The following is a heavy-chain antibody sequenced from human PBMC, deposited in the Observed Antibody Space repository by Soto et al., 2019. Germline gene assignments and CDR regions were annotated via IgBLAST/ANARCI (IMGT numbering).Heavy chain of an antibody. J-gene: IGHJ6*02. CDR3: ARGIFDSYGMDV. CDR1: GFTFSSYA. D-gene: IGHD2-15*01. V-gene: IGHV3-64*01. CDR2: ISSNGGST. Sequence: GSLRLSCAASGFTFSSYAMHWVRQAPGKGLEYVSVISSNGGSTYYANSVKGRFTISRDNFKNTLYLQMGSLRAENMAVYYCARGIFDSYGMDVWGQGTTVTVSS.